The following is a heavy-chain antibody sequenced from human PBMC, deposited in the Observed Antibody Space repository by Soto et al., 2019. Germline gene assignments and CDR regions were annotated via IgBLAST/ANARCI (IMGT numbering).Heavy chain of an antibody. CDR1: GYSFTGYN. J-gene: IGHJ6*02. D-gene: IGHD3-10*01. Sequence: ASVKVSCTASGYSFTGYNMHWLRQAPGQGLEWMGWINPHSGDTRYAQKFHGWVTMTRDTSINTAYLEVRRLRSDDTAVYFCARAFSDYYGSGTYQYSYYSGLAFWGHGTTVTV. V-gene: IGHV1-2*04. CDR2: INPHSGDT. CDR3: ARAFSDYYGSGTYQYSYYSGLAF.